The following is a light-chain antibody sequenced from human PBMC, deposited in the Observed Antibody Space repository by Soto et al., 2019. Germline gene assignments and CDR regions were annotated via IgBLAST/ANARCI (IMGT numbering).Light chain of an antibody. CDR2: DAS. CDR3: QQYDNLPWT. CDR1: QDISNY. V-gene: IGKV1-33*01. J-gene: IGKJ1*01. Sequence: DIQMTQSPSSLSASVGDRVTITCQASQDISNYLNWYQQKPGKAPKLLIYDASNLETGVPSRFSGSGSGTDFTFNISSLQPEDIATYYCQQYDNLPWTFGQGTQVETK.